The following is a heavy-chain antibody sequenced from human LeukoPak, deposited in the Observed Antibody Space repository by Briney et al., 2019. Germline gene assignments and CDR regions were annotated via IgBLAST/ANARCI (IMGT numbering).Heavy chain of an antibody. CDR1: GFAFSSYG. V-gene: IGHV3-30*18. CDR3: AKDSRVYGMDV. Sequence: GGSLRLSCAASGFAFSSYGMHWVRQAPGKGLEWVAVISYDGSNEYYADSVKGRFTISRDNSKNTLYLRMNSLRAEDTAVYYCAKDSRVYGMDVWGQGTTVTVSS. CDR2: ISYDGSNE. J-gene: IGHJ6*02.